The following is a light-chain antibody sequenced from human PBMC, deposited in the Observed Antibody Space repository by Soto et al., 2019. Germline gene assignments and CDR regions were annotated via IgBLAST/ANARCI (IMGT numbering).Light chain of an antibody. CDR2: GAS. CDR3: QEYHSAGST. J-gene: IGKJ1*01. CDR1: QSVSTN. Sequence: IVMPQSPATLSVSPGGRASLSCRASQSVSTNLAWYQQKPGQAPRLLIYGASTRAAGIPGRFSGSGSGTEISVTTGSLPTDDFPVEYCQEYHSAGSTFGQGTKV. V-gene: IGKV3-15*01.